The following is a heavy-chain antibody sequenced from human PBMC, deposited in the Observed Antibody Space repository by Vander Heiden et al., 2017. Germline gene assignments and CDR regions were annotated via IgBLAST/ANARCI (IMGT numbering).Heavy chain of an antibody. J-gene: IGHJ5*02. CDR3: ARGTTAEEGWFDP. Sequence: EVQLVESGGGLVQPGGSLRLSCAASGFTFSSYDMHWVRQATGKGLEWVSAIGTDGDTYYPGSVKGRFTISRENAKNSLYLQMNSLRAGDTAVYYCARGTTAEEGWFDPWGQGTLVTVSS. V-gene: IGHV3-13*01. CDR2: IGTDGDT. CDR1: GFTFSSYD.